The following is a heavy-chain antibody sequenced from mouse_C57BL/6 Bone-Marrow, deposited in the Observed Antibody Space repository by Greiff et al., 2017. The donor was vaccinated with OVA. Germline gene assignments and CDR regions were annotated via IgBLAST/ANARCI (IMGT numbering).Heavy chain of an antibody. V-gene: IGHV1-78*01. D-gene: IGHD2-3*01. Sequence: QVQLQQSDAELVKPGASVKISCKVSGYTFTDHTIHWMKQRPEQGLEWIGYIYPRDGSTKYNEKFKGKATLTVDTSSSTAYMQLSSLTSEDSAVYYCARDPDGPYAMDYWGQGTSVTVSS. CDR1: GYTFTDHT. J-gene: IGHJ4*01. CDR2: IYPRDGST. CDR3: ARDPDGPYAMDY.